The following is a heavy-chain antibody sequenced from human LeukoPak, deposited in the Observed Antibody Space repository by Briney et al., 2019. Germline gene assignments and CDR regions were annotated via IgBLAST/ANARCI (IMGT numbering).Heavy chain of an antibody. Sequence: GGSLRLSCAASGFTFSSYAMHWVRQAPGKGLEYVSAISSNGGSTYYANSVKGRFTISRDNSKNTLYLQMGSLRAEDMAVYYCAIDVSKPRDDFWSGQKPEYYFDYWGQGTLVTVSS. CDR2: ISSNGGST. D-gene: IGHD3-3*01. V-gene: IGHV3-64*01. CDR1: GFTFSSYA. J-gene: IGHJ4*02. CDR3: AIDVSKPRDDFWSGQKPEYYFDY.